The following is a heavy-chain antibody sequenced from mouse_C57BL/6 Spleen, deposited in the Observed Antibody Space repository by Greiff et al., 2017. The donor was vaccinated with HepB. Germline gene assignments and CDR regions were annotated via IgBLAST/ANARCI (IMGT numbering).Heavy chain of an antibody. Sequence: QVQLQQPGAELVKPGASVKLSCKASGYTFTSYWMHWVKQRPGQGLEWIGMIHPNSGSTNYNEKFKSKATLTVDKSSSTAYMQLSSLTSEDSAVYYCARVQTVVATDYFDDWGQGTTLTVSS. J-gene: IGHJ2*01. CDR3: ARVQTVVATDYFDD. CDR2: IHPNSGST. D-gene: IGHD1-1*01. V-gene: IGHV1-64*01. CDR1: GYTFTSYW.